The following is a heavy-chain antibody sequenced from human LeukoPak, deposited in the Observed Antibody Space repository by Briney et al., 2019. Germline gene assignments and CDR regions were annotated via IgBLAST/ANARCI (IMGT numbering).Heavy chain of an antibody. CDR1: GGTFSSYA. D-gene: IGHD2-15*01. CDR2: IIPIFGTA. CDR3: ARDCSGGSCYSDAFDI. J-gene: IGHJ3*02. Sequence: SVKVSCKASGGTFSSYAISWVRQAPGQGLEWMGRIIPIFGTANYAQKFQGRVTITTDESTSTAYMELSSLRSEDTAVYYCARDCSGGSCYSDAFDIWGQGTMVTVSS. V-gene: IGHV1-69*05.